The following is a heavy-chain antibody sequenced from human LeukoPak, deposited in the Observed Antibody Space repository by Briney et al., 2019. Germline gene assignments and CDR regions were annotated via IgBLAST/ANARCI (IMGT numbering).Heavy chain of an antibody. D-gene: IGHD6-13*01. CDR3: ARLLVAAAGVDY. V-gene: IGHV4-34*01. J-gene: IGHJ4*02. CDR1: GGSFSGYY. CDR2: INHSGST. Sequence: PSETLSLTCAVYGGSFSGYYWSWIRQPPGKGLEWIGEINHSGSTNYNPSLKSRVTISVDTSKNQFSLKLSSVTAADTAVYYCARLLVAAAGVDYWGQGTLVTVSS.